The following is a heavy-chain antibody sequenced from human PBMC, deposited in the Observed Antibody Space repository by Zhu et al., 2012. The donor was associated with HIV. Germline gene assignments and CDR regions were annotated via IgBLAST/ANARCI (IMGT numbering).Heavy chain of an antibody. CDR3: ARIVNILWWNLVAIGYFYYMDV. Sequence: QVQLQESGPGLVKPSETLSLTCTVSGGSISSNTNYWGWIRQPPGKGLEWIGNIYYSGSTYYNPSLKSRVTISVDTSKNQFSLKLRSVTAADTAVYYCARIVNILWWNLVAIGYFYYMDVWGKGTTVTVSS. CDR1: GGSISSNTNY. J-gene: IGHJ6*03. CDR2: IYYSGST. V-gene: IGHV4-39*01. D-gene: IGHD2-21*01.